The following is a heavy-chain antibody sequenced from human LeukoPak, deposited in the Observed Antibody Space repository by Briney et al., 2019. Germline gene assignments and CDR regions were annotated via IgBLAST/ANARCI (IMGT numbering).Heavy chain of an antibody. Sequence: GGTLRLSCAASGFTLSSYGMSWVRQAPGKGLEWVSAISGSGVNTYYADSVKGRFTISRDNSKNTLYLQMNSLRAEDTAVYYCARGIDNWGQGTLVTVSS. CDR2: ISGSGVNT. J-gene: IGHJ4*02. CDR3: ARGIDN. CDR1: GFTLSSYG. V-gene: IGHV3-23*01.